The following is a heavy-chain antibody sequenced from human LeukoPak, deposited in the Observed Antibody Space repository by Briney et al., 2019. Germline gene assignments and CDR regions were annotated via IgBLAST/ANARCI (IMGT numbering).Heavy chain of an antibody. V-gene: IGHV4-34*01. CDR2: INHSGST. J-gene: IGHJ4*02. CDR1: GGSFSGYY. Sequence: SETLSLTCAVYGGSFSGYYWSWIRQPPGKGLEWIGEINHSGSTNYNPSLKSRVTISVDTSKNQFSLKLSSVTAADTAVYYCANGGQNFDYWGQGTLVTVSS. CDR3: ANGGQNFDY. D-gene: IGHD3-10*01.